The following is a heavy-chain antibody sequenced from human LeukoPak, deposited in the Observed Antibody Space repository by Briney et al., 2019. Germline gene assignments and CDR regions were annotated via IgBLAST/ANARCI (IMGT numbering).Heavy chain of an antibody. V-gene: IGHV1-69*13. J-gene: IGHJ3*02. Sequence: GASVRVSCKASGGTFSGYAITWVRQAPGQGLEWMGGIIPIFGSTNYAQKFQGRVTITADESTSTAYMELSSLRSEDTAVYYCATQKVGATLVDAFDIWGQGTMVTVSS. CDR1: GGTFSGYA. CDR3: ATQKVGATLVDAFDI. D-gene: IGHD1-26*01. CDR2: IIPIFGST.